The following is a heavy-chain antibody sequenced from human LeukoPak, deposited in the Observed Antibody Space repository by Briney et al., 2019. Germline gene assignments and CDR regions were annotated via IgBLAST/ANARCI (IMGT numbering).Heavy chain of an antibody. CDR3: AMTSCSGGSCSSVFDY. J-gene: IGHJ4*02. CDR1: GYSFAISW. Sequence: GESLKISCKGSGYSFAISWIGWVRQMPGKGLEWMGIIYPGDSNTRYGPSFQGQVSISADKSINTAYLQWSSLKASDTAMYYCAMTSCSGGSCSSVFDYWGQGTLVTVSS. D-gene: IGHD2-15*01. CDR2: IYPGDSNT. V-gene: IGHV5-51*06.